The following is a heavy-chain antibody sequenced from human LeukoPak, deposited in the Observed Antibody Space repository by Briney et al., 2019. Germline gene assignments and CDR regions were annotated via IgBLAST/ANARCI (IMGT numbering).Heavy chain of an antibody. D-gene: IGHD6-13*01. J-gene: IGHJ4*02. Sequence: GGSLRLSCAASGFTFSGHSRTWVRQPPGKGLEWVANINLDGSERFYVDFVKGRFTISRDNADHSMDLQMNSLRAEDTAVYYCGRVIAGAIVYWGQGTLVTVSS. CDR2: INLDGSER. V-gene: IGHV3-7*01. CDR1: GFTFSGHS. CDR3: GRVIAGAIVY.